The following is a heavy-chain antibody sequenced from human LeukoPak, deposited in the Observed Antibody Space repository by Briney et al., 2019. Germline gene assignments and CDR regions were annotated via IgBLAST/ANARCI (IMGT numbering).Heavy chain of an antibody. CDR3: AKPIVVVPADIRHPFDY. CDR2: ISGSGGST. V-gene: IGHV3-23*01. Sequence: GGSLRLSCAASGFTFSSYSMNWVRQAPGKGLEWVSAISGSGGSTYYADSVKGRFTISRDNSKNTLYLQMNSLRAEDTAVYYCAKPIVVVPADIRHPFDYWGQGTLVTVSS. J-gene: IGHJ4*02. D-gene: IGHD2-2*01. CDR1: GFTFSSYS.